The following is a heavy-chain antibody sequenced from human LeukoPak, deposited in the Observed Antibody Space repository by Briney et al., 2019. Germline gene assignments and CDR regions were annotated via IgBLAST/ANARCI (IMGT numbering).Heavy chain of an antibody. D-gene: IGHD2-8*01. J-gene: IGHJ6*03. V-gene: IGHV4-4*07. CDR3: AREIGYCTNGVCPHYYYYYYMDV. CDR2: IYTSGST. CDR1: GGSISSYY. Sequence: SETLSLTCTVSGGSISSYYWSWIRQPAGKGLEWIGRIYTSGSTNYNPSLKSRVTMSVDTSKNQLSLKLSSVTAADTAVYYCAREIGYCTNGVCPHYYYYYYMDVWGKGTTVTVSS.